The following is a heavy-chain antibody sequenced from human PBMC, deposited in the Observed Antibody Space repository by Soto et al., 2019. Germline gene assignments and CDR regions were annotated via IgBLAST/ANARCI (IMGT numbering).Heavy chain of an antibody. CDR3: VRGGVITIFGVVTINWFDP. D-gene: IGHD3-3*01. CDR1: GYTFTSYA. J-gene: IGHJ5*02. CDR2: INAGNGNT. V-gene: IGHV1-3*01. Sequence: QVQLVQSGAEVKKPGASVKVSCKASGYTFTSYAMHWVRQAPGQRLEWMGWINAGNGNTKYSQKFQGRVTITRDTSASTAYMELSSLRSEDTAVYYCVRGGVITIFGVVTINWFDPWGQGTLVTVSS.